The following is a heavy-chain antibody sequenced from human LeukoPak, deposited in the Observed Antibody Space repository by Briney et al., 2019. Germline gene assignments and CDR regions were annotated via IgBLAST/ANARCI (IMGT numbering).Heavy chain of an antibody. CDR1: GFTFSSYA. J-gene: IGHJ4*02. Sequence: GGSLRLSCAASGFTFSSYAMHWVRQAPGKGLEWVAVISYDGSKKYYADSVKGRLTISRDNSKNTLYLQMNSLRAEDTAVYYCARDNDGAAAGSFDYWGQGTLVTVSS. D-gene: IGHD6-13*01. V-gene: IGHV3-30-3*01. CDR2: ISYDGSKK. CDR3: ARDNDGAAAGSFDY.